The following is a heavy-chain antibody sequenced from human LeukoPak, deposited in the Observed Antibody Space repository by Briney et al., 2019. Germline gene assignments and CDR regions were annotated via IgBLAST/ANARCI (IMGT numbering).Heavy chain of an antibody. CDR1: GYTFNNYY. V-gene: IGHV1-46*02. CDR2: IDPSGGGT. Sequence: ASVKVPCKASGYTFNNYYMYWVRQAPGQGLEWMGMIDPSGGGTSYAQKFQGRVTMTRDTSTRTVYMEVSSLKPEDTAVYYCARQGAYSSAIGMGYWGQGTLVTVSS. J-gene: IGHJ4*02. D-gene: IGHD6-19*01. CDR3: ARQGAYSSAIGMGY.